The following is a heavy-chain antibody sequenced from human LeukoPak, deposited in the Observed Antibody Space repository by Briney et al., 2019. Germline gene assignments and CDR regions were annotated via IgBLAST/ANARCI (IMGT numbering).Heavy chain of an antibody. J-gene: IGHJ6*02. D-gene: IGHD3-22*01. Sequence: GGSLRLSCAASGFTFSSYAMSWVRQAPGKGLEWVSAISGSGGSTYYADSVKGRFTISRDNSKNTLYLQMNSLRAEDTAVYYCAKDYYDSSGYYIHYGMDVWGQGTTVTVSS. CDR1: GFTFSSYA. CDR3: AKDYYDSSGYYIHYGMDV. CDR2: ISGSGGST. V-gene: IGHV3-23*01.